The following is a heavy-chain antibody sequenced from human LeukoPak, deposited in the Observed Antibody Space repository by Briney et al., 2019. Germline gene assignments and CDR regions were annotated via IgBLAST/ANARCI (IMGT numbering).Heavy chain of an antibody. V-gene: IGHV1-2*02. D-gene: IGHD1-26*01. CDR1: GYTFTDYY. Sequence: VSVKVSCKASGYTFTDYYMHWVRQAPGQGLEWMGWINPNSGGTNYAQKFQGRVTMTRDTSISTAYMELSRLRSDDTAVYHCAKGGYSGYYYYYYMDVWGKGTTVTVSS. CDR2: INPNSGGT. CDR3: AKGGYSGYYYYYYMDV. J-gene: IGHJ6*03.